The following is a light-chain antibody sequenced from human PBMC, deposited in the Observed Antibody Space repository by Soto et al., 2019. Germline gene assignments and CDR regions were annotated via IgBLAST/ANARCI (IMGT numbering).Light chain of an antibody. J-gene: IGLJ1*01. V-gene: IGLV2-14*01. Sequence: QSVLTQPASVSGSPGQSITIPCTGSSNDIGDYNYVSWYQQHPGKAPQLLIFEVYNRPAGVSNRFSGSKSGNTASLTISGLQPGDEGDYYCSSYSTISNLVFGTGTKVTVL. CDR2: EVY. CDR1: SNDIGDYNY. CDR3: SSYSTISNLV.